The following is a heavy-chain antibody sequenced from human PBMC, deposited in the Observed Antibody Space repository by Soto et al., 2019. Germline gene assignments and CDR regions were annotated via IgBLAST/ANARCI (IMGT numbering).Heavy chain of an antibody. D-gene: IGHD2-15*01. CDR2: ISYDGSNK. J-gene: IGHJ6*02. CDR3: ARDLYCSGGSCYSVGVRVYYYGMDV. CDR1: GFTFSSYA. V-gene: IGHV3-30-3*01. Sequence: PGGSLRISCAASGFTFSSYARHWVRQAPGKGLEWVAVISYDGSNKYYADSVKGRFTISRDNSKNTLYLQMNSLRAEDTAVYYCARDLYCSGGSCYSVGVRVYYYGMDVWGQGTTVTVSS.